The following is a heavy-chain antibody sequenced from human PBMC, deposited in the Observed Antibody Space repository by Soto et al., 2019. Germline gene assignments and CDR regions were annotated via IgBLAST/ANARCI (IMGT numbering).Heavy chain of an antibody. J-gene: IGHJ4*02. CDR2: IYWDDYK. CDR3: ARKGYGDYLIDY. D-gene: IGHD4-17*01. V-gene: IGHV2-5*02. CDR1: GFSLSTSGVG. Sequence: QITLKESGPSLVKPTQTLTLTCTFSGFSLSTSGVGVGWFRQPPGKALEWLAVIYWDDYKHYSPSLKSRLTITKDTSKNQVVLTMTNMDPVDTATYYCARKGYGDYLIDYWGQGTLVTVSS.